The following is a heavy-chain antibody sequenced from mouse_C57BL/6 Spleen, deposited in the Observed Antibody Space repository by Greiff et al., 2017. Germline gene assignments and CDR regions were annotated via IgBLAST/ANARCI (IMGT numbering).Heavy chain of an antibody. CDR2: IDPSDSEP. V-gene: IGHV1-52*01. Sequence: QVKLQQPGDELVRPGSSIHKYCKASGYTFNSYWMHRVKQRPIQGLEWIGNIDPSDSEPHYNQKFKDKATLTVDKSSSTAYMQLSSLTSEDSAVYYCARMAGNYAMDYWGQGTSVTVSS. CDR1: GYTFNSYW. CDR3: ARMAGNYAMDY. J-gene: IGHJ4*01.